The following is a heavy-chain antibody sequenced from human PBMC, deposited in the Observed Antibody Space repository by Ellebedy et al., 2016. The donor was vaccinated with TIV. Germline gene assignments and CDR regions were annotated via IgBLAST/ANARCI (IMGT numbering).Heavy chain of an antibody. CDR3: AKRGNL. D-gene: IGHD5-24*01. Sequence: ETLSLTXVVSGGSITSTWWSWVRQAPGKGLELVSGISGSGGSTYYADSVKGRFTISRDNSKNTVSLQMNSLRAEDTAVYFCAKRGNLWGQGTLVTVSS. CDR2: ISGSGGST. J-gene: IGHJ4*02. CDR1: GGSITSTW. V-gene: IGHV3-23*01.